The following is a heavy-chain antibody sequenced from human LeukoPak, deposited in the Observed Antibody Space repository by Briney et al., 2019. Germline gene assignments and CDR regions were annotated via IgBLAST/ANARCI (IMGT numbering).Heavy chain of an antibody. V-gene: IGHV4-34*01. CDR2: INHSGST. J-gene: IGHJ3*02. CDR3: ARRSYCSGGSCPPGAFDI. CDR1: GGSFSGYY. Sequence: PSETLSLTCAVYGGSFSGYYWSWIRQPPGKGLEWIGEINHSGSTNYNPSLKSRVTISVDTSKNQFSLKLSSVTAADTAVYYCARRSYCSGGSCPPGAFDIWAKGQWSPSLQ. D-gene: IGHD2-15*01.